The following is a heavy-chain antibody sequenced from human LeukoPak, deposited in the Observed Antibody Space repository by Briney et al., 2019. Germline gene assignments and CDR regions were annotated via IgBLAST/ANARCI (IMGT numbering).Heavy chain of an antibody. CDR1: GFTFRSSG. J-gene: IGHJ4*02. Sequence: GETLRLSCAASGFTFRSSGMSWVRQTPGKGLEWVAATSSSDAGTYHADSVRGRFTISRDNSKNTLYLQMNSLRAEDAAVYFCAKAPVTSCRGAYCYPFDSWGQGTLVTVSS. D-gene: IGHD2-21*01. CDR3: AKAPVTSCRGAYCYPFDS. CDR2: TSSSDAGT. V-gene: IGHV3-23*01.